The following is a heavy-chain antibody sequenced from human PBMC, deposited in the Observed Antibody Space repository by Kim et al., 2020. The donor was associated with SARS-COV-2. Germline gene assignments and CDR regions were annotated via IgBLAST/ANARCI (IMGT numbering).Heavy chain of an antibody. CDR2: T. Sequence: THFADSVKGRFTIFRDYSRNTLYLQMNSLRDDETAVYYCAIERDGFDMWGLGTMFTVSS. J-gene: IGHJ3*02. V-gene: IGHV3-30*01. CDR3: AIERDGFDM.